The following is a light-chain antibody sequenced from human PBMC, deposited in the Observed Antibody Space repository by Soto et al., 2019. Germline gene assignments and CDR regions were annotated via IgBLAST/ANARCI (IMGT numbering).Light chain of an antibody. CDR3: SSFSNSSTLV. J-gene: IGLJ1*01. CDR1: SSDVGSYNY. Sequence: QSALTQPASVSGSPGQSIPISCTGTSSDVGSYNYVSWYQKHPGEAPRLMMFDVVSRPSGVSSRFSGSKSGSTASLTISGLQPHDEADYYCSSFSNSSTLVFGTGTKLTVL. V-gene: IGLV2-14*03. CDR2: DVV.